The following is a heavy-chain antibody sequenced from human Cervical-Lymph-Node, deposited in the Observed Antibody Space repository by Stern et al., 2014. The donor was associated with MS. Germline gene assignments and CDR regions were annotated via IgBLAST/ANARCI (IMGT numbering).Heavy chain of an antibody. CDR2: MNPNSGNT. CDR1: GYTFTTYD. D-gene: IGHD4-11*01. CDR3: ARGHDYGNYVGDY. V-gene: IGHV1-8*01. Sequence: VQLEESGAEVKKPGASVKVSCKASGYTFTTYDINWVRQTTGQGLEWMGWMNPNSGNTGYAQKFQGRVTMTRNTSISTAYMELSSLRSEDTAVYYCARGHDYGNYVGDYWGQGTLVTVPS. J-gene: IGHJ4*02.